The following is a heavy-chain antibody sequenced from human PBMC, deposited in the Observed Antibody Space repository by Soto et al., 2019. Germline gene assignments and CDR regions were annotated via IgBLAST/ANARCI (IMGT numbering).Heavy chain of an antibody. V-gene: IGHV3-23*01. CDR2: ISGSGGST. CDR1: GFIFTSYS. CDR3: AKDPEWELPKYYFDY. Sequence: GGLRLSCAASGFIFTSYSMVWVRQAPGKGLEWVSSISGSGGSTYYADSVKGRFTISRDNSKNTLYLQMNSLRAEDTAVYYCAKDPEWELPKYYFDYWGQGTLVTVSS. D-gene: IGHD1-26*01. J-gene: IGHJ4*02.